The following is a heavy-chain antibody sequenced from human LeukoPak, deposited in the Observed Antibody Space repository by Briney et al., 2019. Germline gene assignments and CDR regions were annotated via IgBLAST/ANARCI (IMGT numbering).Heavy chain of an antibody. CDR1: GGTFSSYA. J-gene: IGHJ5*02. CDR3: ARGAGYSSGWSRTLNWFDP. V-gene: IGHV1-69*06. D-gene: IGHD6-19*01. Sequence: GASVKVSCKASGGTFSSYAISWVRQAPGQGLEWMGGIIPIFGTANYAQEFQGRVTITADKSTSTAYMELSSLRSEDTAVYYCARGAGYSSGWSRTLNWFDPWGQGTLVTVSS. CDR2: IIPIFGTA.